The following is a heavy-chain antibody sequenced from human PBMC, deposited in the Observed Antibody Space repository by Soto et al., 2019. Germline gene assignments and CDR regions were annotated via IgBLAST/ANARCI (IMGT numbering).Heavy chain of an antibody. CDR3: PSLLCRSSGYFSSPPPKRTHWFDL. CDR1: GGSISSSSYY. J-gene: IGHJ5*01. D-gene: IGHD3-22*01. CDR2: IYYSGST. Sequence: PSETLSLTCTVSGGSISSSSYYWGWIRQPTGKGLEGIGSIYYSGSTYYNPSLKSRVTISVDTSKNQFSLKLSSVTAADTAVYYSPSLLCRSSGYFSSPPPKRTHWFDLWRQGSVVPVSS. V-gene: IGHV4-39*01.